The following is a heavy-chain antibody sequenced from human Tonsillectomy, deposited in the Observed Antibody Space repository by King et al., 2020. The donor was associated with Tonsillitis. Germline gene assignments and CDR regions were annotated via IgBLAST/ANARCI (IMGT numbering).Heavy chain of an antibody. V-gene: IGHV3-30*02. D-gene: IGHD3-3*01. J-gene: IGHJ6*02. CDR2: IRYDGNNK. CDR1: GFTFSSYG. CDR3: AKDSSAFWSCFSSGYYYGMDV. Sequence: VQLVESGGGVVQPGGSLRLSCAASGFTFSSYGMHWVRQAPGKGLEWVTFIRYDGNNKYYADSVRGRFTISRDNSKNTLYLQMNSLRAEDTAVYYCAKDSSAFWSCFSSGYYYGMDVWGQGTTVTVSS.